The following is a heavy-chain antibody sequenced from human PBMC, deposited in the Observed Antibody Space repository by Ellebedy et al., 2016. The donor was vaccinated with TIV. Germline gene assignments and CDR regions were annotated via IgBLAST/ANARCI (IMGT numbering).Heavy chain of an antibody. V-gene: IGHV4-34*01. Sequence: MPSETLSLTCAVYGGSFSGYCWSWIRQPPGKGLEWIGEINHSGSTNYNPSLKSRVTISVDTSKNQFSLKLSSVTAADTAVYYCARVVVPAAMLLYYYYAMDVWGQGTTVTVSS. D-gene: IGHD2-2*01. CDR1: GGSFSGYC. CDR3: ARVVVPAAMLLYYYYAMDV. CDR2: INHSGST. J-gene: IGHJ6*02.